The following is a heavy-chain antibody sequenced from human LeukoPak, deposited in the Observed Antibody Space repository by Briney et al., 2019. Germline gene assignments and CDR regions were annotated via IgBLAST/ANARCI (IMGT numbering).Heavy chain of an antibody. CDR3: ARVMPRVTFDY. J-gene: IGHJ4*02. CDR1: GFTFSSYW. V-gene: IGHV3-74*01. D-gene: IGHD2-2*01. CDR2: INSEGRST. Sequence: PGGSLRLSCAASGFTFSSYWMHWVRQAQGKGLVWVSRINSEGRSTSYADSVKGRFTISRDNAKNTLYLQMNSLRAEDTAVYYCARVMPRVTFDYWGQGTLVTVSS.